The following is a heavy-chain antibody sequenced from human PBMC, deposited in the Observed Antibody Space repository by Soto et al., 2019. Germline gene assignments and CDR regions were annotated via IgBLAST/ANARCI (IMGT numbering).Heavy chain of an antibody. CDR2: VFRSGSV. D-gene: IGHD1-1*01. J-gene: IGHJ4*02. Sequence: XGTLSLTCNVSGGSMTTGSYFWSWIRQPPGKGLEWIGYVFRSGSVNYSPSFKGRVTISIDTSKNQFSLMLKSVTAADTAVYFCARARNRYFDYWGQGALVTVSS. CDR3: ARARNRYFDY. V-gene: IGHV4-61*01. CDR1: GGSMTTGSYF.